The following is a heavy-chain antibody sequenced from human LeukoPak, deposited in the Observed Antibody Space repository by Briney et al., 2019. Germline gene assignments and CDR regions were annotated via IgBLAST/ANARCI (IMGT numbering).Heavy chain of an antibody. D-gene: IGHD3-22*01. CDR3: AKDAFHYYDSSDSS. V-gene: IGHV3-30*18. CDR1: GFTFSSYG. CDR2: ISYDGSNK. J-gene: IGHJ5*02. Sequence: GGSLRLSCAASGFTFSSYGMHWVRQAPGKGLEWVAVISYDGSNKYYADSVKGRFTISRDNSKNTLYLQMNSLRAEDTAVYYCAKDAFHYYDSSDSSWGQGTLVTVSS.